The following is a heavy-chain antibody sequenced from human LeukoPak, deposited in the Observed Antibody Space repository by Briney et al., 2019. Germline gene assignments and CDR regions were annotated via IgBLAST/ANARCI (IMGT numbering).Heavy chain of an antibody. Sequence: GGSLRLSCVGSGFMFHDYVMHWVRQVPGMGLEWVAGVSWNSDHIGYADSVKGRFTISRDNDRNTLHLEMKSLRVDDTAIYFCTRSPSLTLGGGYLDSWGLGSLVTVSS. CDR2: VSWNSDHI. CDR3: TRSPSLTLGGGYLDS. V-gene: IGHV3-9*01. J-gene: IGHJ4*02. D-gene: IGHD3-16*01. CDR1: GFMFHDYV.